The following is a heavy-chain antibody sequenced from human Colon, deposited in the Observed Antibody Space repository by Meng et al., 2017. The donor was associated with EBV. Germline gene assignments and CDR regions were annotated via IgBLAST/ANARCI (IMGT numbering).Heavy chain of an antibody. CDR2: ISAYNGNT. Sequence: QVQLVQSGAEGKKPGASVKVSCEASGFIFTSYAISWVRQAPGQGLQYMGWISAYNGNTNYAQELQGRVTMTTDTSTSTAYMELSSLSSGDTAVYYCARERDATYYFHNWGQGTLVTVSS. CDR1: GFIFTSYA. V-gene: IGHV1-18*01. J-gene: IGHJ4*02. CDR3: ARERDATYYFHN. D-gene: IGHD5-24*01.